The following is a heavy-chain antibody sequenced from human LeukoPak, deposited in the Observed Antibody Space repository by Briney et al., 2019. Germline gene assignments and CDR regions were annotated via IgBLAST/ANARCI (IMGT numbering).Heavy chain of an antibody. Sequence: ASVEVSCKASGYTFTSYDINWVRQATGQGLEWMGWMNPNSGNTGYAQKFQGRVTMTRNTSISTAYMELSSLRSEDTAVYYCARGYRHVKVFSYWGQGTLVTVPS. V-gene: IGHV1-8*01. J-gene: IGHJ4*02. CDR3: ARGYRHVKVFSY. CDR2: MNPNSGNT. D-gene: IGHD3-16*02. CDR1: GYTFTSYD.